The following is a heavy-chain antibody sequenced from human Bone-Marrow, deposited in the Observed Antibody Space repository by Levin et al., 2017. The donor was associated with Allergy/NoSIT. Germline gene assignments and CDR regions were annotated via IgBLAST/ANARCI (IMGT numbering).Heavy chain of an antibody. J-gene: IGHJ3*01. CDR3: VRERVHHDWPLAGFDV. V-gene: IGHV1-69*04. Sequence: GASVKVSCNAPADHFKNHLLSWVRQAPGQGLEWVGRIVPIIDVSNYARTVRGRAVITADKSLNMCYLEIRNLTLEDSAVYYCVRERVHHDWPLAGFDVWGQGTLISVSS. CDR2: IVPIIDVS. CDR1: ADHFKNHL. D-gene: IGHD3-9*01.